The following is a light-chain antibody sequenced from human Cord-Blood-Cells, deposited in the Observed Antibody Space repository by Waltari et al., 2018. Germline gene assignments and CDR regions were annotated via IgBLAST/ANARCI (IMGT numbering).Light chain of an antibody. J-gene: IGKJ2*01. CDR3: QQYNNWYT. CDR1: QSVSSN. CDR2: GAS. V-gene: IGKV3-15*01. Sequence: EIVMTQSPATLSVSPGERATLSCRASQSVSSNLAWYQQKPGQAPRLLIYGASTRATGIPARFSGSGSRTEFTLTISSLQSEDFAVYYCQQYNNWYTFGQGTKLEIE.